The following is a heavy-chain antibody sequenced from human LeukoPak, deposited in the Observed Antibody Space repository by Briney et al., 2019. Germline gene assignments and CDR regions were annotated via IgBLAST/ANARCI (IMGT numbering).Heavy chain of an antibody. V-gene: IGHV3-7*03. CDR1: GFTFSSYW. Sequence: PGGSLRLSCAASGFTFSSYWMNWVRQAPGKGLELVASMKQDGGEKYYVDSVKGRFTISKDNTNNPRYLQMTNLRAADTAVYYCAKDQGFGDLDDYRGQGTLVTVSS. D-gene: IGHD3-10*01. CDR2: MKQDGGEK. CDR3: AKDQGFGDLDDY. J-gene: IGHJ4*02.